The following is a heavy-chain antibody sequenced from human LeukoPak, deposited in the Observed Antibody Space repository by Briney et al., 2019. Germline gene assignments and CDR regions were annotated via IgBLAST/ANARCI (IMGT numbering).Heavy chain of an antibody. J-gene: IGHJ4*02. D-gene: IGHD1/OR15-1a*01. V-gene: IGHV3-23*01. CDR2: ISGSGGST. CDR3: ARRTALEQYFDY. CDR1: GFSFSSYG. Sequence: GGSLRLSCAASGFSFSSYGMSWVRQAAGKGLEWVSAISGSGGSTYYADSVKGRFTISRDNSKNTLYLQMNSMRADDTAVYYCARRTALEQYFDYWGQGTLVTVSS.